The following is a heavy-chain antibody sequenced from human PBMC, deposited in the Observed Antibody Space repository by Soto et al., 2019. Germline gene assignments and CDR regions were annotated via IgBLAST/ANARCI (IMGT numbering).Heavy chain of an antibody. CDR2: IIPIFGTA. Sequence: QVQLVQSGAEVKKPGSSVKVSCKASGGTFSSYAISWVRQAPGQGLEWLGGIIPIFGTANYAQKFQGRVTITADESTSTAYMELSSLRSEDTAVYYCARGATYCSCGSCYLYFDYWGQGTLVTVSS. CDR3: ARGATYCSCGSCYLYFDY. D-gene: IGHD2-15*01. V-gene: IGHV1-69*12. CDR1: GGTFSSYA. J-gene: IGHJ4*02.